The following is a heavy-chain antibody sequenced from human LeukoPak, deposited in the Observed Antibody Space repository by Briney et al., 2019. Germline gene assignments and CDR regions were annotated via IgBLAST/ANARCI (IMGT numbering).Heavy chain of an antibody. J-gene: IGHJ3*02. Sequence: GGSLRLSCAASGFAFSGYGIIWVGQAPGKGLEWISSISTGGTYIYYADSVKGRFTISRDNAKNSLYLQMNSLRAEDTAVYYCTKSRSSWSDDTFDIWGQGTMVTVSS. V-gene: IGHV3-21*01. CDR3: TKSRSSWSDDTFDI. CDR1: GFAFSGYG. D-gene: IGHD6-13*01. CDR2: ISTGGTYI.